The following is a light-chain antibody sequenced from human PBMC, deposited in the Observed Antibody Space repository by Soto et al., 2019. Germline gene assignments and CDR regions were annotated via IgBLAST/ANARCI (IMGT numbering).Light chain of an antibody. CDR3: QQYYSPPLT. J-gene: IGKJ4*01. CDR2: WAS. V-gene: IGKV4-1*01. CDR1: QSVLYNSNNKNY. Sequence: DIVMTQSPDSLAVSLGERATINCKSSQSVLYNSNNKNYLAWYQQKPGQPPKLLVYWASTRESGVPDRFSGSGSGTDFTLPISSLQAEDVAVYYCQQYYSPPLTFGGGTKVEIK.